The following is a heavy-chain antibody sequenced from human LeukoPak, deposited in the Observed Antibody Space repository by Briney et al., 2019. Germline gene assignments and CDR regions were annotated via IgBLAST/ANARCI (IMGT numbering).Heavy chain of an antibody. V-gene: IGHV3-33*08. D-gene: IGHD6-19*01. CDR1: GFTFSSYS. CDR3: ARVNSSGGFDY. J-gene: IGHJ4*02. Sequence: GGSLRLSCAASGFTFSSYSMNWVRQAPGKGLEWVAVIWYDGSNKYYADSVKGRFTISRDNSKNTLYLQMNSLRAEDTAVYYCARVNSSGGFDYWGQGTLVTVSS. CDR2: IWYDGSNK.